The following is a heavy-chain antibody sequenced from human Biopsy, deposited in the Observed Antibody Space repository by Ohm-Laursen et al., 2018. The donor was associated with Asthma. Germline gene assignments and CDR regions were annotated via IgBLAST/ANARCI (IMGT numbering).Heavy chain of an antibody. CDR2: ISSSGSTT. V-gene: IGHV3-48*04. D-gene: IGHD6-25*01. J-gene: IGHJ6*02. CDR3: ARVFESSEWGPFYHFGLDV. CDR1: GITFSTYG. Sequence: LSLTCAASGITFSTYGMHWVRQAPGKGLEWVSSISSSGSTTYPAESVKGRFTISRDNAQKSLFLQMGSLRAEDTAIYYCARVFESSEWGPFYHFGLDVWGQGTTVAVSS.